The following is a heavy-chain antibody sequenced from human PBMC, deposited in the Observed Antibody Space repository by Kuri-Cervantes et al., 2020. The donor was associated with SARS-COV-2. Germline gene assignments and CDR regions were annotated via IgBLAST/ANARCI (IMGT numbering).Heavy chain of an antibody. V-gene: IGHV4-61*09. J-gene: IGHJ3*02. Sequence: SQTLSLTCAVSAGSISSTLYYWSWIRQPAGKGLEWIGYIYTSGSTNYNPSLKSRVTKSVDTSKNQFSLKLSSVTAADTAVYYCASQGDYSPDVNPAHYAFDIWGQGTMVTVSS. D-gene: IGHD4-11*01. CDR1: AGSISSTLYY. CDR3: ASQGDYSPDVNPAHYAFDI. CDR2: IYTSGST.